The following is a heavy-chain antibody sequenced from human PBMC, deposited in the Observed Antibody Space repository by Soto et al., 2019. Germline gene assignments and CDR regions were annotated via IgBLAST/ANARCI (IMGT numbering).Heavy chain of an antibody. Sequence: QVQLQESGPGLVKPSQTLSLTCTVSGGSISSGDYYWSWIRQPPGKGLEWIGYIYYSGSTYYNPALQSRVTISVDTSKNPFSRKLSSVTAADTAVYYCARVGGFGATTIDYWGQGTLVTVSS. CDR3: ARVGGFGATTIDY. J-gene: IGHJ4*02. D-gene: IGHD3-10*01. CDR2: IYYSGST. V-gene: IGHV4-30-4*01. CDR1: GGSISSGDYY.